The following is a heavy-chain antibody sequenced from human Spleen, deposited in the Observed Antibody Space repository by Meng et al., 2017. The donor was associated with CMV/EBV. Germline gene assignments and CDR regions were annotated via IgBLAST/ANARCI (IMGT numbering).Heavy chain of an antibody. CDR1: GFIFSDHY. Sequence: GESLKISCAASGFIFSDHYMDWVRQAPGKGLEWVGRSRNKANRYTTEYVASVKGRFTISRDESKNSLYLQMNSLKTEDTAVFYCVRGYNSFDSWGQGTLVTVSS. V-gene: IGHV3-72*01. CDR2: SRNKANRYTT. CDR3: VRGYNSFDS. D-gene: IGHD1-1*01. J-gene: IGHJ4*02.